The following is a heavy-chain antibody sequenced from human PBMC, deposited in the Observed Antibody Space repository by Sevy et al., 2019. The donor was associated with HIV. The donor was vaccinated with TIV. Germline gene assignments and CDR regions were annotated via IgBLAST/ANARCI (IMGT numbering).Heavy chain of an antibody. V-gene: IGHV4-39*01. CDR1: GCAISSSSYY. CDR3: ARLSPSRPNDYWSGYYYYMDV. CDR2: IYYSGCT. D-gene: IGHD3-3*01. Sequence: SETLSLTCAVSGCAISSSSYYWGWIRPPPGKELEWIGSIYYSGCTYYNASLKSRVTISVDTSKNQFSLKLSSVTAADTAVYYWARLSPSRPNDYWSGYYYYMDVWGKGTMVTVSS. J-gene: IGHJ6*03.